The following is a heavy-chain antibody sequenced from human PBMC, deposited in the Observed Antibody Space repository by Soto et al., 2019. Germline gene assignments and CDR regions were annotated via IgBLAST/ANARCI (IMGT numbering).Heavy chain of an antibody. CDR3: SSGAAADFYYGMDV. V-gene: IGHV3-49*03. Sequence: PGGSLRLSCTISGFTFGDYSMSWFRQAPGKGLEWVGLIRSKAYGETTEYAASVTGRFTISRDDYKSTAYLQMNSLKTEDTGVYYCSSGAAADFYYGMDVWGQGTTVTVSS. D-gene: IGHD6-13*01. CDR1: GFTFGDYS. J-gene: IGHJ6*02. CDR2: IRSKAYGETT.